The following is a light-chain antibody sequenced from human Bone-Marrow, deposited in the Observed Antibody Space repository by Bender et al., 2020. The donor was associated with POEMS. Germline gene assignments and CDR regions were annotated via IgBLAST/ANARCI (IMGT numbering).Light chain of an antibody. CDR1: SSDIGAYNY. Sequence: QSALTQPASVSGSLGQAITISCTGSSSDIGAYNYVSWYQQHPGKAPKLVIYGVTKRPSGVPDRFSGSKSGNTASLTISGLQPEDETDYYCCSYAGYYTIFGGGTKLTVL. V-gene: IGLV2-11*01. CDR3: CSYAGYYTI. J-gene: IGLJ2*01. CDR2: GVT.